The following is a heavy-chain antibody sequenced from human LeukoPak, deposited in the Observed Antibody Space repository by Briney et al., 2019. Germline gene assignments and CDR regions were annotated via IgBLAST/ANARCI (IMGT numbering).Heavy chain of an antibody. CDR3: AKDRHGYYQPVDY. V-gene: IGHV3-23*01. CDR2: VSGSGSNT. J-gene: IGHJ4*02. D-gene: IGHD3-22*01. CDR1: GFAFSSHA. Sequence: GGSLRLSCAASGFAFSSHAMNWVRQAPGKGLEWVSSVSGSGSNTYYTDSVEGRFTISRDNSKNTLYLQMNSLTAEDTALYYCAKDRHGYYQPVDYWGQGTLVTVSS.